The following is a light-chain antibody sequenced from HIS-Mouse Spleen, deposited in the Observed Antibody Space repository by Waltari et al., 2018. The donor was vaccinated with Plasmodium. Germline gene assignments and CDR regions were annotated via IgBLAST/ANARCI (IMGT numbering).Light chain of an antibody. J-gene: IGLJ2*01. CDR3: QVWDSSTVV. Sequence: SYELTQPLSVSVALGQTARITCGGNNIGRKNVHWYPQKPGQAPVLVIYRDSNRPSGIPERFSGSNSGNTATLTISRAQAGDEADYYCQVWDSSTVVFGGGTKLTVL. CDR1: NIGRKN. CDR2: RDS. V-gene: IGLV3-9*01.